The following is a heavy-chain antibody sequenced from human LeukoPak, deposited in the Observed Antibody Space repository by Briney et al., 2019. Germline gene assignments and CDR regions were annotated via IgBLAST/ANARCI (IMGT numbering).Heavy chain of an antibody. CDR1: GGTFSNYA. Sequence: SVKVSCKASGGTFSNYAISWVRQAPGQGLEWMGGIIPIFDTPNFAQKFQGRVTITADKSTSTAYMELSRLRSEDTAVYYCARSLSSRVRGVIINYWGQGTLVTVSS. D-gene: IGHD3-10*01. CDR2: IIPIFDTP. J-gene: IGHJ4*02. CDR3: ARSLSSRVRGVIINY. V-gene: IGHV1-69*06.